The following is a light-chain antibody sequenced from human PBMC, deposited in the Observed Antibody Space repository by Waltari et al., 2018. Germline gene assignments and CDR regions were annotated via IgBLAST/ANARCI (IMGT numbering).Light chain of an antibody. CDR1: SSDVGGYNY. Sequence: QSALTQPASVSGSPGQSITISCTGTSSDVGGYNYVSWYQQHPGKAPTVMIYDVSNRPSGVVNRCPGSKSGNTASLTISGLQAEDEAEYYCSSHTSNSGVVFGGGTKLTVL. CDR2: DVS. CDR3: SSHTSNSGVV. J-gene: IGLJ2*01. V-gene: IGLV2-14*03.